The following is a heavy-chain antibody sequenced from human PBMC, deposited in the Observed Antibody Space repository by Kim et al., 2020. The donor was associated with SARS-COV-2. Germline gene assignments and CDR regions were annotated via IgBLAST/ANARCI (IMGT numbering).Heavy chain of an antibody. V-gene: IGHV3-23*01. D-gene: IGHD2-2*01. J-gene: IGHJ4*02. Sequence: ADSVKGRFTISRDNSKNTLYLQMNSLRAEDTAVYYCAKVVPAAMRGYFDSWGQGTLVTVSS. CDR3: AKVVPAAMRGYFDS.